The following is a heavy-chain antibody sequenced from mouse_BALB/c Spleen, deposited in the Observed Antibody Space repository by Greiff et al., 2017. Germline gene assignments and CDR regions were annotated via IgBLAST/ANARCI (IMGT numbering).Heavy chain of an antibody. Sequence: VKVVESGPGLVAPSQSLSITCTVSGFSLTSYGVSWVRQPPGKGLEWLGVIWGDGSTNYHSALISRLSISKDNSKCQVFLILNSLQTDDTATYYCAKKGTDYRYDYWGQGTTLTVSS. CDR2: IWGDGST. CDR3: AKKGTDYRYDY. V-gene: IGHV2-3*01. D-gene: IGHD2-14*01. CDR1: GFSLTSYG. J-gene: IGHJ2*01.